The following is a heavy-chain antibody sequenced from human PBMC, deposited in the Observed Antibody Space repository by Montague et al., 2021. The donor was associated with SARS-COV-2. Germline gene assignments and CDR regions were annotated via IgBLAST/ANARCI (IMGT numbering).Heavy chain of an antibody. V-gene: IGHV4-34*01. CDR2: INHSGST. CDR1: GGSFSGYY. J-gene: IGHJ6*02. Sequence: SETLSLTCAVYGGSFSGYYWSWIRQPPGKGLEWIGEINHSGSTNYNPSLKSRVTISVDTSKNQFSLKLSSVTAADTAVYYCARGVLMDVWGQGTTVTVSS. CDR3: ARGVLMDV.